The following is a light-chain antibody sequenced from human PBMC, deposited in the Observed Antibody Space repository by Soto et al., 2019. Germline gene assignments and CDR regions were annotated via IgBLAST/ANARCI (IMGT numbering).Light chain of an antibody. V-gene: IGLV2-8*01. J-gene: IGLJ2*01. CDR1: SSDVGGYKY. CDR2: AVS. CDR3: SSYAGSNNLL. Sequence: QSALTQPPSASGSPGQSVTISCTGTSSDVGGYKYVSWYQQHPGKAPKLMIYAVSERPSGVPDRFSGSKSGNTASLTVSGLRAEDEADYYCSSYAGSNNLLFGGGTKLTVL.